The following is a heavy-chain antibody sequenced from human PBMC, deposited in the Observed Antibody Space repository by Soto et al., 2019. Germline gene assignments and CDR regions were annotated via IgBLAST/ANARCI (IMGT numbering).Heavy chain of an antibody. D-gene: IGHD6-13*01. CDR3: ARSTRQQKIHDWFAP. CDR2: IFWDGDK. J-gene: IGHJ5*02. V-gene: IGHV2-5*02. Sequence: QITLRESGPTLVKPTQTLTLTCTFSGFSLSTNGVGVAWIRQPPGEALEWLALIFWDGDKRYSPSLSNRVTITSDTSKTQVVLTMTNVDPVDTATYFCARSTRQQKIHDWFAPWGQGALVTVSS. CDR1: GFSLSTNGVG.